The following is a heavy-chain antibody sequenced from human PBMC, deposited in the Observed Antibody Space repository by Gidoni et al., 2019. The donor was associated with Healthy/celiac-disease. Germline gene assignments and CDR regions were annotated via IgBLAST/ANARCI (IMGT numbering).Heavy chain of an antibody. CDR2: IWYDGSNK. V-gene: IGHV3-33*01. CDR1: GFTFSSYG. CDR3: ARISGYSGYDLIEAPPDAFDI. Sequence: QVQLVESGGGVVQPGRSLRLSCAASGFTFSSYGMHWVRQAPGKGLEWVAVIWYDGSNKYYADSVKGRFTISRDNSKNTLYLQMNSLRAEDTAVYYCARISGYSGYDLIEAPPDAFDIWGQGTMVTVSS. D-gene: IGHD5-12*01. J-gene: IGHJ3*02.